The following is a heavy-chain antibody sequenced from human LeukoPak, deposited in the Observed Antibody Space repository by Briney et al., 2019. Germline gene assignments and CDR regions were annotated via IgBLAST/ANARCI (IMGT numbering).Heavy chain of an antibody. CDR3: AKASYYLGYYYGMDV. J-gene: IGHJ6*02. Sequence: QPGGSLRLSCVVSGFTFKTHDMTWVRQAPGKGLEWVSTISGSGDTTYYADSVTGRFTISRDNSKDTLLLQMNSLRAQDTAIYYRAKASYYLGYYYGMDVWGQGTTVTVSS. D-gene: IGHD3-10*01. CDR1: GFTFKTHD. V-gene: IGHV3-23*01. CDR2: ISGSGDTT.